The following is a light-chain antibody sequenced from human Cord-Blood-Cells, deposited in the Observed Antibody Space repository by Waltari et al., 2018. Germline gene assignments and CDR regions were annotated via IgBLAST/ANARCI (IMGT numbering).Light chain of an antibody. CDR1: SSDVGSSNL. J-gene: IGLJ3*02. Sequence: QSALTQPASVSGSPGQSITISCSGTSSDVGSSNLFSWYQQHPGKAPKLMIYEGSKRRSGVSNRFSGSKSGNTASLTISGLQAEDEADYYCCSYAGSSTWVFGGGTKLTVL. CDR2: EGS. V-gene: IGLV2-23*01. CDR3: CSYAGSSTWV.